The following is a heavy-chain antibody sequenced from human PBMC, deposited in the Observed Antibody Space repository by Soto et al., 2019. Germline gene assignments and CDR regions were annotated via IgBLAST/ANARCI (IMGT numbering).Heavy chain of an antibody. CDR2: IIPIFGTA. CDR1: GGTFSSYA. J-gene: IGHJ6*02. CDR3: VCAIQLWPDYYYYGMDV. V-gene: IGHV1-69*13. Sequence: ASVKVSCKASGGTFSSYAISWARQAPGQGLEWMGGIIPIFGTANYAQKFQGRVTITADESTSTAYMELSSLRSEDTAVYCCVCAIQLWPDYYYYGMDVWGQGTTVTVSS. D-gene: IGHD5-18*01.